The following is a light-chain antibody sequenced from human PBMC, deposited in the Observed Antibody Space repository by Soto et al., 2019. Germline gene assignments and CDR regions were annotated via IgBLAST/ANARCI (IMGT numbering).Light chain of an antibody. CDR1: QSISDT. CDR2: DTS. Sequence: MTPSPASLSVYPGGRATLSCRASQSISDTLAWYQHKPGQTPRLLIYDTSTRATGVPTRFSGSRSGAEFTLTINSLQSEDFAVYYCQPYNNWPLTFGGGTKVDIK. J-gene: IGKJ4*01. V-gene: IGKV3-15*01. CDR3: QPYNNWPLT.